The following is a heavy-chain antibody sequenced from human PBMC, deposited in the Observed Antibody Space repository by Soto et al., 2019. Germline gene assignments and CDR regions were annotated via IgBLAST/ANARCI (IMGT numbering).Heavy chain of an antibody. CDR3: ARDQGTKPYGDYGDIYYYYYGMDV. J-gene: IGHJ6*02. CDR2: ITNSGDGT. D-gene: IGHD4-17*01. CDR1: GFTFSNYA. Sequence: PGGSLRLSCVASGFTFSNYAMNWVRQAPGRGLEWVSGITNSGDGTYYADSVRGRFTISRDNAKNSLYLQMNSLRAEDTAVYYCARDQGTKPYGDYGDIYYYYYGMDVWGQGTTVTVSS. V-gene: IGHV3-23*01.